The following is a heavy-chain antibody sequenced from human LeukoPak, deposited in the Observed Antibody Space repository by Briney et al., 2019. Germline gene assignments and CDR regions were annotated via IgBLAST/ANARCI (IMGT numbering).Heavy chain of an antibody. CDR1: GFTFRNYV. J-gene: IGHJ4*02. Sequence: GGSLRLSCAASGFTFRNYVIHWVRQAPGKGLEWVAVISNDGSNKFYADSVKGRITISRDNSKNTLYLQMNSLRVEDTAVYYCAKDRGSGYLDYWGQGTLVTVSS. D-gene: IGHD6-19*01. CDR3: AKDRGSGYLDY. CDR2: ISNDGSNK. V-gene: IGHV3-30*18.